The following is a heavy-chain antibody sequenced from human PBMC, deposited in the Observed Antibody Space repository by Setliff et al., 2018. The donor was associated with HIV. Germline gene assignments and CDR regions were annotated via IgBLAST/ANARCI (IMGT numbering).Heavy chain of an antibody. V-gene: IGHV4-59*08. CDR3: ARHARYGVFL. J-gene: IGHJ4*02. Sequence: SETLSLTCSVSGASINSHYWSWVRQPPGKGLEWIGYVFYTGTTTYNTSLKSRVTISVDRSQNQFFLKLKSVTATDTAVYYCARHARYGVFLWGQGSQVTVSS. CDR1: GASINSHY. D-gene: IGHD5-18*01. CDR2: VFYTGTT.